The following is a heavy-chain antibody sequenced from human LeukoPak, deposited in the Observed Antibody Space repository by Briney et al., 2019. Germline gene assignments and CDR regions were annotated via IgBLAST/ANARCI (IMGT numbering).Heavy chain of an antibody. V-gene: IGHV4-34*01. CDR1: GGSFSGYY. CDR3: ASSVSSSWYDY. CDR2: INHSGST. J-gene: IGHJ4*02. D-gene: IGHD6-13*01. Sequence: SETLSLTCAVYGGSFSGYYWSWIRQPPGKGLEWIGEINHSGSTNYNPSLKSRVTISVDTSKNQFSLKLSSVTAADTAVYYCASSVSSSWYDYWGQGTLVTVSS.